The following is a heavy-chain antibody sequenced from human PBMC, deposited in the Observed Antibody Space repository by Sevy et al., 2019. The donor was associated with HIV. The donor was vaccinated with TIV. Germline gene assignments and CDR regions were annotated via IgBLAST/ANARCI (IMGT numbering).Heavy chain of an antibody. CDR3: ARDVYYYGSGSPDAFDI. Sequence: GGSMRLSCAASGFTFSSYEMNWVRQAPGKGLEWVSYISSSGSTIYYADSVKGRFTISRDNAKNSLYLQMNSLRAEDTAVYYCARDVYYYGSGSPDAFDIWGQGTMVTVSS. V-gene: IGHV3-48*03. CDR2: ISSSGSTI. D-gene: IGHD3-10*01. J-gene: IGHJ3*02. CDR1: GFTFSSYE.